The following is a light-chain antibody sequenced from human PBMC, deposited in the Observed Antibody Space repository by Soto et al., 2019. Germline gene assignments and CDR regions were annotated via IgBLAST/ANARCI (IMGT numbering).Light chain of an antibody. Sequence: QSVLTHPASVSGSPGQSITISCTGTSSDVGGYNYVSWYQQHPGKAPKLMIYDVSNRPSGVSNRFSGSKSGNTASLTISGLQAEDEADYYCSSYTSSSPVVFGGGTKLTVL. CDR2: DVS. V-gene: IGLV2-14*01. CDR3: SSYTSSSPVV. J-gene: IGLJ2*01. CDR1: SSDVGGYNY.